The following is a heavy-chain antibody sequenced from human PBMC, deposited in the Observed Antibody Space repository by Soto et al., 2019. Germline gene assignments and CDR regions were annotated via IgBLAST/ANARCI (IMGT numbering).Heavy chain of an antibody. J-gene: IGHJ6*02. CDR1: GFTVSSHY. Sequence: LRLSCAPSGFTVSSHYMSWVRQAPGKGLEWVSVINSGGSTYYADSMKGRFTISRDHSRNTLYLQMNSQRVEDTAVYYCAGEVFCSSSSCQVRYGMDVWGQGTTVTVSS. CDR3: AGEVFCSSSSCQVRYGMDV. V-gene: IGHV3-53*01. D-gene: IGHD2-2*01. CDR2: INSGGST.